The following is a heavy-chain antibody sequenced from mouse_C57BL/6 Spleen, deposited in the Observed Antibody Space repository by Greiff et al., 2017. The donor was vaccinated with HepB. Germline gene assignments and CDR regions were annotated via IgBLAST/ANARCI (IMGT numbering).Heavy chain of an antibody. CDR2: IDPSDSYT. CDR3: ARRWDYDEDYAMDD. D-gene: IGHD2-4*01. J-gene: IGHJ4*01. CDR1: GYTFTSYW. V-gene: IGHV1-69*01. Sequence: QVQLQQPGAELVMPGASVKLSCKASGYTFTSYWMHWVKQRPGQGLEWIGEIDPSDSYTNYNQKFKGKSTLTVDKSSSTAYMQLSSLTSEDSAVYYCARRWDYDEDYAMDDWGQGTSVTVSS.